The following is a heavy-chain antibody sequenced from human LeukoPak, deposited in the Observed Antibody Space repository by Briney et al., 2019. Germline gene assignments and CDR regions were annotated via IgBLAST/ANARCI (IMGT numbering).Heavy chain of an antibody. D-gene: IGHD3-3*01. CDR2: ISWNSGSI. CDR3: VGDKHTMK. CDR1: GFTFDDYA. V-gene: IGHV3-9*01. J-gene: IGHJ4*02. Sequence: GGSLRLSCAASGFTFDDYAMHWVRQAPGKGLEWVSGISWNSGSIGYADSVKGRFTISRDNAKNSLYLQMNSLRAEDTAVYYCVGDKHTMKWGQGTLVTVSS.